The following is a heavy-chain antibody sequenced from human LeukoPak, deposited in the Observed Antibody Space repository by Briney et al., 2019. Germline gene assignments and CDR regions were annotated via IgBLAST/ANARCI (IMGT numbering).Heavy chain of an antibody. D-gene: IGHD2-15*01. CDR2: ISGSYGTT. V-gene: IGHV3-23*01. Sequence: PGGSLRLSCAASGFTFSTYAMSWVRQAPGKGLEWVSTISGSYGTTYYADSVKGRFTISRDNSKNTLYLQMNSLRAEDTALYYCAKDLAATLDAFDIWGQGTMVTVLS. CDR1: GFTFSTYA. J-gene: IGHJ3*02. CDR3: AKDLAATLDAFDI.